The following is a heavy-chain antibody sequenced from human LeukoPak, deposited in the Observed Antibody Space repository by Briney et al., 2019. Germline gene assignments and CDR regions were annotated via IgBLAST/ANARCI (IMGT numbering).Heavy chain of an antibody. Sequence: GGSLRLSCAASGFSFSSYETNWVRQAPGKGLEWVSNISPSGSTKYYADSVKGRFTISRDNAKNSLYLQMNSLRAEDTGVYYCAKLAVASADSWGQGTLVTVSS. D-gene: IGHD6-19*01. V-gene: IGHV3-48*03. J-gene: IGHJ4*02. CDR1: GFSFSSYE. CDR3: AKLAVASADS. CDR2: ISPSGSTK.